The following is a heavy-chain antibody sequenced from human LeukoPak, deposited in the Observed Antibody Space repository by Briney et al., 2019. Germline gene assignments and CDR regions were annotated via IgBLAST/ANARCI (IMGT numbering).Heavy chain of an antibody. CDR3: ARAPSGFGGRYYLDS. J-gene: IGHJ4*02. D-gene: IGHD3-22*01. CDR1: GFNFNDYW. Sequence: GGSLRLPCTASGFNFNDYWMTWVRQAPGKGLEWVANINQGGAMTDYVDSLRGRFSISRDNAKRSLYLQMTTLRAEDTAVYYCARAPSGFGGRYYLDSWGQGALVTVSS. V-gene: IGHV3-7*01. CDR2: INQGGAMT.